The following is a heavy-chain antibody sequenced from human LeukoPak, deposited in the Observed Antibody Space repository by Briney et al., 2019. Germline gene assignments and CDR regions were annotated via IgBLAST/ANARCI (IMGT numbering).Heavy chain of an antibody. V-gene: IGHV4-34*01. CDR3: ARGRGYSGYGHYFVY. D-gene: IGHD5-12*01. J-gene: IGHJ4*02. CDR2: INHSGST. CDR1: GGSFSGYY. Sequence: SETLSLTCAVYGGSFSGYYWSWIRQPPGKGLEWIGEINHSGSTNYNPSLKSRVTISVDTSKNQSSLKLSSVTAADTAVYYCARGRGYSGYGHYFVYWGQGTLVTVSS.